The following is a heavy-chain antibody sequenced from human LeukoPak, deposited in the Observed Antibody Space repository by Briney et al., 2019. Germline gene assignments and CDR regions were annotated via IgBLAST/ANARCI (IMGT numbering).Heavy chain of an antibody. V-gene: IGHV4-34*01. CDR2: INHSGST. D-gene: IGHD1-14*01. CDR3: ARGSRRLKNRFDY. CDR1: GGSFSGYY. Sequence: PSETLSLTCAVYGGSFSGYYWSWIRQPPGKGLEWIGEINHSGSTNYNPSLKSRVTISVDTSKNQFSLKLSSVAAADTAVYYCARGSRRLKNRFDYWGQGTLVTVSS. J-gene: IGHJ4*02.